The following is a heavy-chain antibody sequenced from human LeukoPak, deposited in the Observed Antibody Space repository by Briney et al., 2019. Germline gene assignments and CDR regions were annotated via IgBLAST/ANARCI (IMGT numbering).Heavy chain of an antibody. J-gene: IGHJ6*03. Sequence: ASVKVSCKCSVGTFINYAISWVRQARGQGGEGMGGIIAIFGTANYAQKFQGRVTITTDESTSTAYMELSSLSSEDTAVSYCARVREYDFWSGYRFYYYMDVWGKGTTVTVSS. CDR3: ARVREYDFWSGYRFYYYMDV. CDR2: IIAIFGTA. V-gene: IGHV1-69*05. D-gene: IGHD3-3*01. CDR1: VGTFINYA.